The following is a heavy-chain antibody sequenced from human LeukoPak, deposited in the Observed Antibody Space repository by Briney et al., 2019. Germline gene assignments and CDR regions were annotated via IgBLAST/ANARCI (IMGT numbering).Heavy chain of an antibody. CDR2: IIPIFGTA. CDR3: ASQSHITMIRGVTNFDY. Sequence: SVKVSCKASGGTFSSYDIRWVRQAPGQGLEWMGGIIPIFGTANYAQKFQGRVTITADESTNTAYMELSSLKFEDTAVYYCASQSHITMIRGVTNFDYWGQGTLVTVSS. D-gene: IGHD3-10*01. J-gene: IGHJ4*02. V-gene: IGHV1-69*13. CDR1: GGTFSSYD.